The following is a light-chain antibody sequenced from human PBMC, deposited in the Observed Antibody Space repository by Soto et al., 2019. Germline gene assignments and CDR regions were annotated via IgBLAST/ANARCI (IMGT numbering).Light chain of an antibody. CDR1: QSVSSN. CDR3: LQDINYPWT. V-gene: IGKV3-15*01. CDR2: GAS. J-gene: IGKJ1*01. Sequence: IVLTQSPTTLSVSPGEGGTLSLRASQSVSSNLAWYQQRPGQAPRLLIYGASTMATGIPARFSGSGSGTDFTLAISSLQPEDSATYYCLQDINYPWTFGQGTKVDIK.